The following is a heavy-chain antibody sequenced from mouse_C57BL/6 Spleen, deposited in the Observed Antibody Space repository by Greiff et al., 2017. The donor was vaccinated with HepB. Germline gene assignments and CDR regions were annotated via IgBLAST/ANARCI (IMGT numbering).Heavy chain of an antibody. J-gene: IGHJ1*03. V-gene: IGHV2-5*01. CDR2: IWRGGST. CDR3: AKKGNYSNHWYFDV. D-gene: IGHD2-5*01. CDR1: GFSLTSYG. Sequence: QVQLKQSGPGLVQPSQSLSITCTVSGFSLTSYGVHWVRQSPGKGLEWLGVIWRGGSTDYNAAFMSRLSITKDNSKSQVFFKMNSLHADDTAIYYCAKKGNYSNHWYFDVWGTGTTVTVSS.